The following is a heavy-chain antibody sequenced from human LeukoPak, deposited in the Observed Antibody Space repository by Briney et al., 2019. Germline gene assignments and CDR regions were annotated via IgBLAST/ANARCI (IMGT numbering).Heavy chain of an antibody. CDR3: ARADYGSGSYYQR. Sequence: ASVKVSCKASGYTFTGYYMHWVRQAPGQGLEWMGWINPNSGGTSYAQKFQGRVTMTRDTSTSTVYMELSSLRSEDTAVYYCARADYGSGSYYQRWGQGTLVTVSS. J-gene: IGHJ4*02. CDR1: GYTFTGYY. V-gene: IGHV1-2*02. D-gene: IGHD3-10*01. CDR2: INPNSGGT.